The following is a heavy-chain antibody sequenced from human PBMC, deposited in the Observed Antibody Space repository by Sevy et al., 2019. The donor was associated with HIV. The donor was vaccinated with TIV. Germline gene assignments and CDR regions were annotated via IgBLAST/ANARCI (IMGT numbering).Heavy chain of an antibody. Sequence: ASVKVSCKASGYTFTSYGISWVRQAPGQGLEWMGWISAYNGNTNYEQKLQGRVTMTTDTSTSTAYMELRSLRSDDTAVYYCARDLPYYDILTGYHRNYGMDVWGQGTTVTVSS. CDR1: GYTFTSYG. CDR2: ISAYNGNT. D-gene: IGHD3-9*01. CDR3: ARDLPYYDILTGYHRNYGMDV. J-gene: IGHJ6*02. V-gene: IGHV1-18*01.